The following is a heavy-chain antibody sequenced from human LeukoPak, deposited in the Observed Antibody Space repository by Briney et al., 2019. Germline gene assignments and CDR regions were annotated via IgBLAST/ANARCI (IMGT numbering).Heavy chain of an antibody. CDR1: GGSVGSDNSY. CDR3: ARGYYYRT. J-gene: IGHJ4*02. CDR2: IYADGSS. Sequence: SSETLSLTCPVSGGSVGSDNSYWHWIRQPAGKGLEWIGRIYADGSSTYNPSLKSRVTILVDTSKNQFSLRLSSMTAADTAVYYCARGYYYRTWGLGTLVTVSS. V-gene: IGHV4-61*02. D-gene: IGHD3-10*01.